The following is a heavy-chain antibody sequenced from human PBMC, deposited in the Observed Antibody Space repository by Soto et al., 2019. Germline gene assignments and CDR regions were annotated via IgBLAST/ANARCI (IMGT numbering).Heavy chain of an antibody. J-gene: IGHJ6*02. Sequence: PGGSLRLSCAAFGFTFRSYVMDWVRQAPGKGLGWVSTINWEGRSTGYADAGKGRFTNSRDNAKNTLYLQMNNLKAEDTAVYYCARANFPQPEFWHEWLNSPYYYYGMDVWGQGTTVTVSS. CDR2: INWEGRST. CDR1: GFTFRSYV. V-gene: IGHV3-74*01. D-gene: IGHD3-3*01. CDR3: ARANFPQPEFWHEWLNSPYYYYGMDV.